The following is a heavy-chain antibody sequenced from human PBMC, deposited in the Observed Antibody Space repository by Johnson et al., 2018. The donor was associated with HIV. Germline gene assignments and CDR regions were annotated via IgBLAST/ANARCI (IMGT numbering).Heavy chain of an antibody. CDR3: TTDPIAAAGHDAFDI. J-gene: IGHJ3*02. Sequence: QMQLVESGGGVVQPGRSLRLSCAASGFTFSSYAMHWVRQAPGKGLEWVAVISYDGGSKYYADSVKGRFTVSRDDSKNTLYLRMNSLKTEDTAVYYCTTDPIAAAGHDAFDIWGQGTMVTVSS. D-gene: IGHD6-13*01. CDR2: ISYDGGSK. CDR1: GFTFSSYA. V-gene: IGHV3-30*04.